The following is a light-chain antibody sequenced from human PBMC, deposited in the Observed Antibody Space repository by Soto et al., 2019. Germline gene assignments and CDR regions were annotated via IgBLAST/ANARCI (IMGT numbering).Light chain of an antibody. Sequence: DIQMTQSPSTLSASVGDRVTITSRASQSVSGWLAWYQQKPGEAPKLLIYDASTLESGVPSRFTGRGSGTEFTLTISSLQPEDFATYYCQQYKSYSRMFGQGTKVDIK. CDR3: QQYKSYSRM. CDR1: QSVSGW. CDR2: DAS. J-gene: IGKJ1*01. V-gene: IGKV1-5*01.